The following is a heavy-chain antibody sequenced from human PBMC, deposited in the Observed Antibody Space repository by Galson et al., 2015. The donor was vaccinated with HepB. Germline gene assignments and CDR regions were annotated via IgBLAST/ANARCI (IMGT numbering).Heavy chain of an antibody. CDR3: ARVPVSFVGTYYYYSMDV. CDR1: GFTFSSFW. CDR2: IKHDGSER. V-gene: IGHV3-7*03. D-gene: IGHD2-2*01. Sequence: SLRLSCAASGFTFSSFWMSWVRQGPGKGLEWVANIKHDGSERYFVDSVKGRFTISRDNTKNSLSLQMNSLRAEDTAVYYCARVPVSFVGTYYYYSMDVWGQGTTVTVSS. J-gene: IGHJ6*02.